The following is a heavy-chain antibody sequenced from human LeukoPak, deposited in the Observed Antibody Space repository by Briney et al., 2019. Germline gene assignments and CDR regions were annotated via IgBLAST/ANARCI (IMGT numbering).Heavy chain of an antibody. J-gene: IGHJ6*03. Sequence: GGSLRLSCAASGFTVSSNYMSWVRQAPGKGLEWVSVIYSGGSTYYADSVKGRFTIPRDNSKNTLYLQMNSLRAEDTAVYYCARGRSWYNYYYYYMDVWGKGTTVTVSS. CDR2: IYSGGST. CDR1: GFTVSSNY. D-gene: IGHD6-13*01. V-gene: IGHV3-53*01. CDR3: ARGRSWYNYYYYYMDV.